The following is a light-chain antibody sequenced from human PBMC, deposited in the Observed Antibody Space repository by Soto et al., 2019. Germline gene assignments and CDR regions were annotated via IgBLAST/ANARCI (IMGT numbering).Light chain of an antibody. CDR1: QSISSW. Sequence: DIQMTQSPSTLSASVGDRVTITCRASQSISSWLAWYQQKPGKAPKILIYDASSLESGVPSRFSGSGSGTAFTLTISSLQPDDFATYYCQQYNSYSRTFGQGTKVEIK. J-gene: IGKJ1*01. V-gene: IGKV1-5*01. CDR3: QQYNSYSRT. CDR2: DAS.